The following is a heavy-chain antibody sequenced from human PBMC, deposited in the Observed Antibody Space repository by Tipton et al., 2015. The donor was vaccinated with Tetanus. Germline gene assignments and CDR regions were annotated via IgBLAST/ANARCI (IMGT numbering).Heavy chain of an antibody. J-gene: IGHJ5*02. V-gene: IGHV4-31*03. D-gene: IGHD3-16*01. Sequence: TLSLTCTVSGGSVNSDDYYWTWIRQHPGKGLDWIGYIFHTGGADYNPSLKSRATISIDTLKNQFSLKLSSVTAADAAVYYCARVDDSVWGSPFDPWGQGVLVTVSS. CDR2: IFHTGGA. CDR1: GGSVNSDDYY. CDR3: ARVDDSVWGSPFDP.